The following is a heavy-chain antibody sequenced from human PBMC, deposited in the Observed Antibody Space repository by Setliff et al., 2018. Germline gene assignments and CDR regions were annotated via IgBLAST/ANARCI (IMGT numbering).Heavy chain of an antibody. D-gene: IGHD6-13*01. Sequence: ASVKVSCKASGYTFNSYGITWVRQAPGQGLEWMGWISCYDGNTRYARKIQGRATMTTDTSTTTAYMELRSLRSDDTAVYYCARDAPYTNTWRYFDHWGQGTLVTVSS. J-gene: IGHJ4*02. CDR3: ARDAPYTNTWRYFDH. CDR2: ISCYDGNT. CDR1: GYTFNSYG. V-gene: IGHV1-18*01.